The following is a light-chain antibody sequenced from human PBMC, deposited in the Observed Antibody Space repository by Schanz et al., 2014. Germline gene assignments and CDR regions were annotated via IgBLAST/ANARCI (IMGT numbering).Light chain of an antibody. CDR2: GAS. CDR3: QQYGPSLLT. V-gene: IGKV3-20*01. Sequence: EIVLTQSPGTLSLSPGERATLSCRASQSVSSSYLAWYQQKPGQAPRLLIYGASRRAPGIPDRFSGSGSGSDFTLTISRLDPEDFAVYFCQQYGPSLLTFGPGTKVDIK. J-gene: IGKJ3*01. CDR1: QSVSSSY.